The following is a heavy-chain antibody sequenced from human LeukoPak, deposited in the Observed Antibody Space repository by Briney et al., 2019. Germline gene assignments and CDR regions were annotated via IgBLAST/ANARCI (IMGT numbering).Heavy chain of an antibody. D-gene: IGHD2-15*01. V-gene: IGHV1-8*01. CDR1: GYTFSIYD. Sequence: ASVKVSCKASGYTFSIYDINWVRQAPGQGLEWLACMQPYSGNTDYAQKFQGRLTMTRNSSTNTVYMELSSLTSEDTAVYYCARRAYCSGGSCYSPYFDYWGQGTLVTVSS. CDR2: MQPYSGNT. J-gene: IGHJ4*02. CDR3: ARRAYCSGGSCYSPYFDY.